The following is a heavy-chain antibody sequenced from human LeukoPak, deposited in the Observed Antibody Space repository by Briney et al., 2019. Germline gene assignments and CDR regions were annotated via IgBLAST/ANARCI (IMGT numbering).Heavy chain of an antibody. CDR1: GFTFSSYE. Sequence: GGSLRLSCAASGFTFSSYEVNWVRQAPGKGLEWVSYISSSGTTIYYADSVKGRLLICRDNAKNSLYPQMNSLRAEDTAVYYCAELGITMIGGVWGKGTTVTIYS. CDR3: AELGITMIGGV. CDR2: ISSSGTTI. V-gene: IGHV3-48*03. D-gene: IGHD3-10*02. J-gene: IGHJ6*04.